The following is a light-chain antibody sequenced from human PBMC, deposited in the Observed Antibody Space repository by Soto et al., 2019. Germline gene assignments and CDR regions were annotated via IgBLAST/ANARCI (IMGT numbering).Light chain of an antibody. Sequence: QSVLTQPPSVSAAPGQKVTISCSGSRSNIGNNYVSWYQQLPGTAPKLLTYDNNNRPSGIPDRFSDSRSGTSANLDITGLQTGDEADYYCGTWDDSLRAGVFGGGTKLTVL. CDR1: RSNIGNNY. CDR3: GTWDDSLRAGV. J-gene: IGLJ3*02. V-gene: IGLV1-51*01. CDR2: DNN.